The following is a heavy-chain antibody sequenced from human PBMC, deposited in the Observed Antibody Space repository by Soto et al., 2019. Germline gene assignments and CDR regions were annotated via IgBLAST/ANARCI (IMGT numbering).Heavy chain of an antibody. D-gene: IGHD3-10*01. CDR1: GFTFSSFG. CDR3: ARSITMVRGVIYGFDY. V-gene: IGHV3-30*03. J-gene: IGHJ4*02. CDR2: ISYDGSNK. Sequence: QVQLVESGGGVVQPGRSLRLSCAASGFTFSSFGMHWVRQAPGKGLEWVAVISYDGSNKYYADSVKGRFTISRDNSKNTLYLQMNSLRAEDTAVYYCARSITMVRGVIYGFDYWGQGTLVTVSS.